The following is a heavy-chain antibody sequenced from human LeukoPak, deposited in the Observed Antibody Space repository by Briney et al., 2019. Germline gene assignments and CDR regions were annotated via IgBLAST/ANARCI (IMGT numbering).Heavy chain of an antibody. CDR3: VRDQCTISGCYEDYYYGMDV. V-gene: IGHV1-2*02. CDR2: INPNSGGT. Sequence: ASVKVSCKAAGYTFIDYYLHWVRQALGQGLEWMGWINPNSGGTDYVQKFRGRVTMTRHTARSTAYMELRRLTSDDTAVFYCVRDQCTISGCYEDYYYGMDVWGQGTAVPVSS. CDR1: GYTFIDYY. D-gene: IGHD2-21*01. J-gene: IGHJ6*02.